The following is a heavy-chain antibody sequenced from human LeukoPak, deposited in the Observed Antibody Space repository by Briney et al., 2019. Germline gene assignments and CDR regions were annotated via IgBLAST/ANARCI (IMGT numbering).Heavy chain of an antibody. CDR2: IIPILGIA. D-gene: IGHD3-3*01. J-gene: IGHJ5*02. CDR1: GGTSSSYT. Sequence: SVKVSCKASGGTSSSYTISWVRQAPGQGLEWMGRIIPILGIANYAQKFQGRVTITADKSTSTAYMELSSLRSEDTAVYYCARAYDFSLHWFDPWGRGTLVTVSS. V-gene: IGHV1-69*02. CDR3: ARAYDFSLHWFDP.